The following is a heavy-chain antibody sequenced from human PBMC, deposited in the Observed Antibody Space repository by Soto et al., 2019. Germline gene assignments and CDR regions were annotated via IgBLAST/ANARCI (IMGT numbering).Heavy chain of an antibody. CDR3: ARSYRYSGSYEFYFDY. CDR2: IDWDDDK. J-gene: IGHJ4*02. Sequence: GPTLVNPTQTLTLTCTFSGFSLSTSGMCVSWIRQPPGKALEWLALIDWDDDKYYSTSLKTRLTISKDTSKNQVVLTMTNMDPVDTATYYCARSYRYSGSYEFYFDYWGQGTLVTVSS. V-gene: IGHV2-70*01. CDR1: GFSLSTSGMC. D-gene: IGHD1-26*01.